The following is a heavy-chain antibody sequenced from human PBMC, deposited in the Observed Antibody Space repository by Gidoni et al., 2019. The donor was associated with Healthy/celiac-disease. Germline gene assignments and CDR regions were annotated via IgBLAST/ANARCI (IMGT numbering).Heavy chain of an antibody. V-gene: IGHV4-59*01. CDR1: GGSISSYY. CDR3: ARALRWTSDAFDI. CDR2: IYYRGST. Sequence: QVQLQESGPGLVKPSETLSLTCTVSGGSISSYYWSWIRQPPGKGLDWIGYIYYRGSTNYNPSLKSRVTISVDTSKNQFSLKLSSVTAADTAVYYCARALRWTSDAFDIWGQGTMVTVSS. J-gene: IGHJ3*02. D-gene: IGHD4-17*01.